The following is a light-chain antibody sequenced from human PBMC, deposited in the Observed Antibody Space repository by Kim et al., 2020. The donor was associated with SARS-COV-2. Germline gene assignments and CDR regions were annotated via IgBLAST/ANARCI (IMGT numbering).Light chain of an antibody. V-gene: IGLV1-51*01. CDR1: SSNIGNNY. Sequence: GQKDTSTCSGSSSNIGNNYVSWYQQLPGTAPKLLIYDNNKRPAGIPDRVSGSRSGTSATLGITGLQTGDEADYYCGTWDSSLSAGVFGTGTKVTVL. CDR2: DNN. CDR3: GTWDSSLSAGV. J-gene: IGLJ1*01.